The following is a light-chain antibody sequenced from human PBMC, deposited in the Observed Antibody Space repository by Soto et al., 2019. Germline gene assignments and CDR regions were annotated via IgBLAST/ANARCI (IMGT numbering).Light chain of an antibody. J-gene: IGLJ1*01. CDR1: SSNIGDNT. CDR3: AAWDSSLKGFV. CDR2: GNN. V-gene: IGLV1-44*01. Sequence: QPVLTQTPSATGTPGQTVTISCSGSSSNIGDNTVNWYHHLPGMAPKLLIYGNNQRPSGVPDRFSASKSGTSASLAISGLQSDDEADYYCAAWDSSLKGFVFATGTKLTVL.